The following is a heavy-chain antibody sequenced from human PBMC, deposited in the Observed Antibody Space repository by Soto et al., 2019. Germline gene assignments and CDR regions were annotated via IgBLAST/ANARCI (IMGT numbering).Heavy chain of an antibody. CDR1: GFSFDDYA. CDR2: ISWKSSTV. J-gene: IGHJ4*02. V-gene: IGHV3-9*01. Sequence: LRLSCAASGFSFDDYAMHWVRQAPGKGLEWVAGISWKSSTVDYADSVKGRFTISRDNAKNFLYLQMNSLRTDDTALYYCAKDSPSLRSSGSAPELGNWGQGTLVTVSS. CDR3: AKDSPSLRSSGSAPELGN. D-gene: IGHD6-19*01.